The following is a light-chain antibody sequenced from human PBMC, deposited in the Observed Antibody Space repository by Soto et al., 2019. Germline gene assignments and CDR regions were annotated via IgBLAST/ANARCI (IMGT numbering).Light chain of an antibody. CDR3: QQYDNSPLT. CDR1: QSFSSSY. CDR2: GAS. J-gene: IGKJ4*01. Sequence: EIVLTQSPGTLSLSPGERATLSCRASQSFSSSYLAWYQQKPGQGPRVLIYGASRRATGIPDRFSGSGSGTDFTLTISRLEPEDFAVYYCQQYDNSPLTFGGGTKVDIK. V-gene: IGKV3-20*01.